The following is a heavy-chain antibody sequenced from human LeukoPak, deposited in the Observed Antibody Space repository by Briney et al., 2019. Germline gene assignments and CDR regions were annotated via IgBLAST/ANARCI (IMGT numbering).Heavy chain of an antibody. D-gene: IGHD2-2*01. CDR3: AKDIGSTSWYLGN. J-gene: IGHJ4*02. V-gene: IGHV3-9*01. CDR2: ISWNSVSI. CDR1: GFTFDDYA. Sequence: GGSLRLSCAASGFTFDDYAMHWVRQAPGKGLEWVSGISWNSVSIAYADSVKGRFTISRDNAKNSLYLEMNSLRTNDTALYYCAKDIGSTSWYLGNWGQGTLVTVSS.